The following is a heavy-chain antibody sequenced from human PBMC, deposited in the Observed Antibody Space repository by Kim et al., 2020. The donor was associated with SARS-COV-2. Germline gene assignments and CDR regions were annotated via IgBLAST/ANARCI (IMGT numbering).Heavy chain of an antibody. V-gene: IGHV1-2*02. CDR2: INPNSGGT. CDR1: GYTFTGYY. J-gene: IGHJ5*02. D-gene: IGHD2-8*01. CDR3: ARGAMLFGPLNWFDP. Sequence: ASVKVSCKASGYTFTGYYMHWVRQAPGQGLEWMGWINPNSGGTNYAQKFQGRVTMTRDTSISTAYMELSRLRSDDTAVYYCARGAMLFGPLNWFDPWGQGTLVTVSS.